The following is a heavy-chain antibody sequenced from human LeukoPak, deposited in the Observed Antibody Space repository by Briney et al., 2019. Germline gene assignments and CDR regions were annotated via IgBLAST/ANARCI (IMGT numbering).Heavy chain of an antibody. D-gene: IGHD3/OR15-3a*01. CDR2: ISSNGGST. Sequence: PGGSLRLSCSASGFTFSSYAMHWVRQAPGKGLEYVSVISSNGGSTYYADSVKGRFTISRDNSKNTLYLQMNSLRVEDTAVYYCAKRDGTGYYYFDYWGQGTLVTVSS. J-gene: IGHJ4*02. V-gene: IGHV3-64*04. CDR3: AKRDGTGYYYFDY. CDR1: GFTFSSYA.